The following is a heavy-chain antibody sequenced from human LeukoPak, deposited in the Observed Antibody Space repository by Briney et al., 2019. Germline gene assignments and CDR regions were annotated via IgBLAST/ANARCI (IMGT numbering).Heavy chain of an antibody. V-gene: IGHV4-4*02. CDR3: ARGRGSGYGHFDY. CDR2: IFHSGST. J-gene: IGHJ4*02. CDR1: GGSISSSNW. D-gene: IGHD5-12*01. Sequence: SGTLSLTCAVSGGSISSSNWWSWVRQPPGKGLEWIGSIFHSGSTYYNPSLKSRVTIPVDTSKNQFSLKLGSVTAADTAVYTCARGRGSGYGHFDYLGQGTLVTVSS.